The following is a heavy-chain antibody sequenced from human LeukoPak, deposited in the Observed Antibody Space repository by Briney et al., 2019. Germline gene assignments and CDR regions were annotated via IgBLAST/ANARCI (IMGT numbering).Heavy chain of an antibody. CDR1: GFTFSSYE. V-gene: IGHV3-23*01. D-gene: IGHD3-16*02. J-gene: IGHJ4*02. CDR2: ISGSGGST. CDR3: AKLSMITFGGVIALDY. Sequence: PGGSLRLSCAASGFTFSSYEMNWVRQAPGKGLEWVSAISGSGGSTYYADSVKGRFTISRDNSKNTLYLQMNSLRAEDTAVYYCAKLSMITFGGVIALDYWGQGTLVTVSS.